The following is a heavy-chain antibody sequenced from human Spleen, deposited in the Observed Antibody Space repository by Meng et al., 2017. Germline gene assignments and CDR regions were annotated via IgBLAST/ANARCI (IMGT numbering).Heavy chain of an antibody. CDR3: ARGPTTMAHDFDY. D-gene: IGHD4-11*01. J-gene: IGHJ4*02. CDR1: GGSFSDYY. CDR2: INHSGST. Sequence: LSQGGAGLLKLWETLSLTCVVTGGSFSDYYWSWIRQPTGKGLEWIGEINHSGSTNYNPSLESRATISVDTSQNNLSLKLSSVTAADSAVYYCARGPTTMAHDFDYWGQGTLVTVSS. V-gene: IGHV4-34*01.